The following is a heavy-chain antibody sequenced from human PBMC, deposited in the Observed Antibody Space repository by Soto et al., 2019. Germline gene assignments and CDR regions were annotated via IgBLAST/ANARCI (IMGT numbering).Heavy chain of an antibody. J-gene: IGHJ4*02. CDR1: GFTFSDYA. CDR3: ARDGSYRSFDY. V-gene: IGHV3-30-3*01. CDR2: ISYDGSNK. Sequence: GGSLRLSCAASGFTFSDYAMHWVRQAPGKGLDWVAVISYDGSNKYYAESVKGRFTISRDNSKNTLYMQMNSLRTEDTAVYYCARDGSYRSFDYWGQGTLVTVSS. D-gene: IGHD1-26*01.